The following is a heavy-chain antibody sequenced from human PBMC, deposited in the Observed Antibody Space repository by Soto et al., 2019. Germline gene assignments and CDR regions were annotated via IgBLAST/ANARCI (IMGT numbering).Heavy chain of an antibody. D-gene: IGHD6-6*01. CDR3: ARLDPSSSSAYY. CDR2: IYPGDSDT. J-gene: IGHJ4*02. V-gene: IGHV5-51*01. Sequence: ASLKISCYGFEYSFTSYWIGWVRQMPGKGLEWMGIIYPGDSDTRYSPSFQGQVTISADKSISPAYLQWSSLKASDTAMYYCARLDPSSSSAYYWGQGTLVTASS. CDR1: EYSFTSYW.